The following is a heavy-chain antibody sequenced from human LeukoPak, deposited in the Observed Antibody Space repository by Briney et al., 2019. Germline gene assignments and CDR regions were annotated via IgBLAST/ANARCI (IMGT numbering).Heavy chain of an antibody. J-gene: IGHJ5*02. D-gene: IGHD3-10*01. CDR3: ARGEGEIYYRSGSNNWFDP. Sequence: ASVKVSCKASGCTFTGYYMHWVRQAPGQGLEWMGWINPNSGGTNYAQKFQGRVTMTRDTSTSTVYMELSSLRSEDTAVVYCARGEGEIYYRSGSNNWFDPWGQGTLVTVSS. CDR1: GCTFTGYY. CDR2: INPNSGGT. V-gene: IGHV1-2*02.